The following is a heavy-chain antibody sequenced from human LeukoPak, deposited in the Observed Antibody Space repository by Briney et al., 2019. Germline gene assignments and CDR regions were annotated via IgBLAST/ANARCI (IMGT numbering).Heavy chain of an antibody. Sequence: GGSLRLSCAASGFTFSSYAMCWVCQAPGKGLEWVSVISGSGGSTYYADSVKGRFTISRDNSKNTLYLQMNSLRVEDTAVYYCAKDIVVVVAATCRFDYWGQGTLVTVSS. CDR3: AKDIVVVVAATCRFDY. J-gene: IGHJ4*02. CDR2: ISGSGGST. CDR1: GFTFSSYA. V-gene: IGHV3-23*01. D-gene: IGHD2-15*01.